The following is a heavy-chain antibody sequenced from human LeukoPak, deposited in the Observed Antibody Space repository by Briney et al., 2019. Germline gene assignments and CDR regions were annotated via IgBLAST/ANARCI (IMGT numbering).Heavy chain of an antibody. CDR3: ARLEVDLGFDI. D-gene: IGHD1-1*01. J-gene: IGHJ3*02. CDR2: IDPSDSYT. Sequence: RGESLKISCQGSGYSFTRYWISWVRQMPGKGLEWMGRIDPSDSYTNYSPSFQGHVTISADKSISTAYLQWSSLKASDTAMYYYARLEVDLGFDILRQGTMVTVSS. V-gene: IGHV5-10-1*01. CDR1: GYSFTRYW.